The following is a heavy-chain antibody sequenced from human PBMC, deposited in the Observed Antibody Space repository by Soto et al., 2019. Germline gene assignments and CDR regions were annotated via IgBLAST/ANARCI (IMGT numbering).Heavy chain of an antibody. V-gene: IGHV3-21*01. D-gene: IGHD1-26*01. CDR2: ITSNSVYV. Sequence: ESGGGLVKPGGSLRLSCAVSGFTFSDFDMTWVRQAPGKGLEWVSSITSNSVYVYYADSLKGRFTISRDNAKSSLYLQMNSLRADDTAVYYCARDLSGGNFYYHGLDVW. CDR1: GFTFSDFD. CDR3: ARDLSGGNFYYHGLDV. J-gene: IGHJ6*01.